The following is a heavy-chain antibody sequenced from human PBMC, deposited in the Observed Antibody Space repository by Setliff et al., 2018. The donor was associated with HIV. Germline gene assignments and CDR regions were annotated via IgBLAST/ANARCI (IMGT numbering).Heavy chain of an antibody. D-gene: IGHD3-22*01. CDR3: AKDRASSGYYARFDH. J-gene: IGHJ4*02. V-gene: IGHV3-21*01. CDR1: GFTFSTYN. Sequence: GGSLRLSCAASGFTFSTYNMNWVRQAPGKGLEWVLSISYDSRFIYHADSMKGRFTISRDNAKKLVYLQMNSLRAEDTAIYYCAKDRASSGYYARFDHWGQGTLVTVS. CDR2: ISYDSRFI.